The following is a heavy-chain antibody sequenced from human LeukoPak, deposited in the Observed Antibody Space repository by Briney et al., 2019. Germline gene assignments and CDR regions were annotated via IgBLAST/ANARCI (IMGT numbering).Heavy chain of an antibody. V-gene: IGHV4-39*02. CDR2: IYYSGST. Sequence: SETLSLTCTVSGGSVSSSSYYWGWIRHPPGKGLEWIGSIYYSGSTYYNPSLKSRVTISVDTSKNQFSLKLSSVTAADTAVYYCARDAMIVVDYFDYWGQGTLVTVSS. J-gene: IGHJ4*02. CDR3: ARDAMIVVDYFDY. CDR1: GGSVSSSSYY. D-gene: IGHD3-22*01.